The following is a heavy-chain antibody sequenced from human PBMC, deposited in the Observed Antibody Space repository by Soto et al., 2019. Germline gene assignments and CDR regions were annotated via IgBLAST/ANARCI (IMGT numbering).Heavy chain of an antibody. V-gene: IGHV4-34*01. CDR2: INHSGST. CDR1: GGSFSGYY. Sequence: ETLSLTCAVYGGSFSGYYWSWIRQPPGKGLEWIGEINHSGSTNYNPSLKSRVTISVDTSKNQFSLKLSSVTAADTAVYYCARKSYIVATINWFDPWGQGTLVTVSS. CDR3: ARKSYIVATINWFDP. D-gene: IGHD5-12*01. J-gene: IGHJ5*02.